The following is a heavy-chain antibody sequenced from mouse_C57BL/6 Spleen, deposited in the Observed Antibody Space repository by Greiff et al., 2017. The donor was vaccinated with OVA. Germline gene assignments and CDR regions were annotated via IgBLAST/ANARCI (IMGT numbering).Heavy chain of an antibody. J-gene: IGHJ4*01. CDR2: IRNKANGYTT. Sequence: EVKLMESGGGLVQPGGSLSLSCAASGFTFTDYYMSWVRQPPGKALEWLGFIRNKANGYTTEYSASVKGRFTISRDNSQSILYLQMNALRAEDSAPYYCARYMCVSTYYARDYGGQGTPAPVSP. V-gene: IGHV7-3*01. CDR1: GFTFTDYY. CDR3: ARYMCVSTYYARDY.